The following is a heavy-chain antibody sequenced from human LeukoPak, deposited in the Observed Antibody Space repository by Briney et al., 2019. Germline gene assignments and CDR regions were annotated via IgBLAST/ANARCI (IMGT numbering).Heavy chain of an antibody. J-gene: IGHJ4*02. CDR3: ASEYSSGWPHY. CDR1: GFTFSSYR. CDR2: IWYDGGNK. D-gene: IGHD6-19*01. V-gene: IGHV3-33*01. Sequence: PGRSLRLSCAASGFTFSSYRMHWVRQAPGKGLEWVAVIWYDGGNKYYADSVKGRFTISRDNSKNTLYLQMNSLRAEDTAVYYCASEYSSGWPHYWGQGTLVTVSS.